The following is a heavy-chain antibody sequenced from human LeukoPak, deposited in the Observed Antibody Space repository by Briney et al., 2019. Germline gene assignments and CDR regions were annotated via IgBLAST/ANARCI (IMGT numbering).Heavy chain of an antibody. Sequence: ASVKVSCKASGYTFTSYGISWVRQAPGQGLEGMGWISAYNGNTNYAQKLQGRVTMTTDTSTSTAYMELRSLRSDYTAVYYCALTVAAEYFQHWGQGTLVTVSS. CDR1: GYTFTSYG. V-gene: IGHV1-18*01. CDR2: ISAYNGNT. D-gene: IGHD6-19*01. CDR3: ALTVAAEYFQH. J-gene: IGHJ1*01.